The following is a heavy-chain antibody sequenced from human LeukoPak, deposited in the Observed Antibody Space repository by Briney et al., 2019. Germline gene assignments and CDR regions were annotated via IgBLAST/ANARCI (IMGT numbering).Heavy chain of an antibody. CDR2: INPNSGGT. J-gene: IGHJ5*02. V-gene: IGHV1-2*02. D-gene: IGHD6-13*01. CDR1: GYTFTGYY. Sequence: ASVKVSCKASGYTFTGYYMHWVRQAPGQGLEWMGWINPNSGGTNYAQKLQGRVTMTTDTSTSTAYMELRSLRSDDTAVYYCARDRRGIAAAGTRGNWFDPWGQGTLVTVSS. CDR3: ARDRRGIAAAGTRGNWFDP.